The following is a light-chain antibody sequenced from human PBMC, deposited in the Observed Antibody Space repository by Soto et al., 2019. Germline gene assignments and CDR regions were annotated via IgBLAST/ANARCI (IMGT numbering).Light chain of an antibody. CDR1: SSDVGGYNY. J-gene: IGLJ2*01. V-gene: IGLV2-14*01. CDR3: SSYTSSSTLL. Sequence: QSALTQPASVSGSPGQSITISCTGTSSDVGGYNYVSWYQQHPGKAPKLMIYAVSNRPSGVYNRFSGSKSGNTASLTISGLQAEDEADYYCSSYTSSSTLLFGGGTQLTVL. CDR2: AVS.